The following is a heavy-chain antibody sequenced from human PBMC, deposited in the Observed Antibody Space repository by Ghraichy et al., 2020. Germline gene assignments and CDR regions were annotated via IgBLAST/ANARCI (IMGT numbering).Heavy chain of an antibody. CDR2: IYYSGNT. D-gene: IGHD3-22*01. CDR3: ARGIYYYDTSGSAPVFDI. CDR1: GASMRSSSYY. J-gene: IGHJ3*02. V-gene: IGHV4-39*07. Sequence: TLSLTCTVSGASMRSSSYYWGWIRQPPGKGLEWIGNIYYSGNTYYTPSLKSRVIISLDASKNQFSLKLNSLTAADTALYYCARGIYYYDTSGSAPVFDIWGQGTLVTVS.